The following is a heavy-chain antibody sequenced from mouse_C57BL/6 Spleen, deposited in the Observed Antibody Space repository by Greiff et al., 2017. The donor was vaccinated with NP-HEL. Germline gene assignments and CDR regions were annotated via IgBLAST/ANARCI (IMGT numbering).Heavy chain of an antibody. Sequence: QVQLQQSGAELVMPGASVKLSCKASGYTFTSYWMHWVKQRPGQGLEWIGEIDPSDSYTNYNQKFKGKSTLTVDKSSSTAYMQLSSLTSEDSAVYYCARGRGNYAFAYWGQGTLVTVSA. V-gene: IGHV1-69*01. J-gene: IGHJ3*01. CDR1: GYTFTSYW. D-gene: IGHD2-1*01. CDR3: ARGRGNYAFAY. CDR2: IDPSDSYT.